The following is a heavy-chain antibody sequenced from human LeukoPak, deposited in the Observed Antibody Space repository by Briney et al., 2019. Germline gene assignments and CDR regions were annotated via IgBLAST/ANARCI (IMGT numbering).Heavy chain of an antibody. V-gene: IGHV1-69*06. J-gene: IGHJ4*02. CDR3: AAPGRGLGVTTFRY. D-gene: IGHD4-17*01. CDR1: GGTFSSYA. Sequence: GASVKVSCKASGGTFSSYAISWVRQAPGQGLEWMGGIIPIFGTANYAQKFQGRVTITADKSTSTAYMELSSLRSEDTAVYYCAAPGRGLGVTTFRYWDQGTLVTVSS. CDR2: IIPIFGTA.